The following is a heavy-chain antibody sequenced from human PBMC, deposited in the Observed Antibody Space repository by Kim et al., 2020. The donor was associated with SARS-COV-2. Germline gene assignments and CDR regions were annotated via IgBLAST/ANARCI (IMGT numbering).Heavy chain of an antibody. Sequence: STIYYADSVKGRFTISRDNAKNSLYLQMNSLRDEDTAVYYCARGSAGHYWGQGTLVTVSS. CDR2: STI. D-gene: IGHD3-10*01. V-gene: IGHV3-48*02. J-gene: IGHJ4*02. CDR3: ARGSAGHY.